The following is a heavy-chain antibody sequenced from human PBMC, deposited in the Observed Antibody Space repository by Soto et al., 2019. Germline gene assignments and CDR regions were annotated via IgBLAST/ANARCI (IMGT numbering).Heavy chain of an antibody. Sequence: QITLKESGPTLVTPTQTLTLTCSFSGFSLTSRPMGVRWVRQPPGKALEWLAVIYLDDDKRYSPAPSSRLTITKDTSKHQVVLTLTNMDPVDTATYYCAHRLGGYNWNDGYLDYWGQGTLVTVSS. CDR1: GFSLTSRPMG. J-gene: IGHJ4*02. D-gene: IGHD1-20*01. CDR2: IYLDDDK. V-gene: IGHV2-5*02. CDR3: AHRLGGYNWNDGYLDY.